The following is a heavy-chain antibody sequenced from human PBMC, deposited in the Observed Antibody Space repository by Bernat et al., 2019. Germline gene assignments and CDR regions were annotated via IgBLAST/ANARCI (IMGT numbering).Heavy chain of an antibody. CDR3: ARQAGYYYGSGTYYNGNFDY. Sequence: QLQLQGSGPGLVQPSETLSLTCTVSGGSISSTSYYWGWIRQPPGKGLEWIGSIYYSGTTYYNPSLKSRVTISVDTSKNQFSLKLSSVTAADTAVYYCARQAGYYYGSGTYYNGNFDYWGQGTLVTVSS. D-gene: IGHD3-10*01. J-gene: IGHJ4*02. V-gene: IGHV4-39*01. CDR2: IYYSGTT. CDR1: GGSISSTSYY.